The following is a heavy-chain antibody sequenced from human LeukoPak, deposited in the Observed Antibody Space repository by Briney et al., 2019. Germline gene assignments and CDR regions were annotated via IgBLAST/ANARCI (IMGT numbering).Heavy chain of an antibody. CDR2: INWNGGNT. D-gene: IGHD1-26*01. Sequence: PGGSLRLSCAASGFTFDDYGMSWVRHGPGKGLEWVSGINWNGGNTGYADSVKGRFTILRDNAKNSLYLEMDSLRVEDTALYYCARTSDGNWFDPWGQGTLVTVSS. CDR3: ARTSDGNWFDP. CDR1: GFTFDDYG. J-gene: IGHJ5*02. V-gene: IGHV3-20*04.